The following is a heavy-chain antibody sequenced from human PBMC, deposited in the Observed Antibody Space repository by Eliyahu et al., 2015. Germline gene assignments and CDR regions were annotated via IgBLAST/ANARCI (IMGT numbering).Heavy chain of an antibody. CDR3: ARGDYYGSGSYSYFDY. V-gene: IGHV3-7*04. D-gene: IGHD3-10*01. J-gene: IGHJ4*02. Sequence: EVQLVESGGGLVQPGGSLRLXCAASGFXFXXXWMSWVRQAPGKGLEWVANIKQDGSEKYYVDSVKGRFTISRDNAKNSLYLQMNSLRAEDTAVYYCARGDYYGSGSYSYFDYWGQGTLVTVSS. CDR1: GFXFXXXW. CDR2: IKQDGSEK.